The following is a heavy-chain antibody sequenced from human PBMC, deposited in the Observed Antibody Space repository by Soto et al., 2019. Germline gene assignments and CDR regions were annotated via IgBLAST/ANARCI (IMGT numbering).Heavy chain of an antibody. D-gene: IGHD6-19*01. CDR3: ARGRNRAVAGTTAYYYYYGMDV. CDR1: GGSFSGYY. V-gene: IGHV4-34*01. CDR2: INHSGST. Sequence: QVQLQQWGAGLLKPSETLSLTCAVYGGSFSGYYWSWIRQPPGKGLEWMGEINHSGSTNYNPSLKSRVTISVDTSKNQFSLKLSSVTAADTAVYYCARGRNRAVAGTTAYYYYYGMDVWGQGTTVTVSS. J-gene: IGHJ6*02.